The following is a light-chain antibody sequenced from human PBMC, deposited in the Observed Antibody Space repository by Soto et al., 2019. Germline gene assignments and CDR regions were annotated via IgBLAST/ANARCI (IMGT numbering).Light chain of an antibody. CDR2: SDD. Sequence: QSVLTQPPSVSGAPRQRVTISCSGSSSNIGDNAVNWYQQFPGMSPKLLVYSDDLLPSGVSDRFSGSKSGTSASLAISGLQSEDEALYYCETWDDSLNIRVFGGGTQLTVL. V-gene: IGLV1-36*01. CDR3: ETWDDSLNIRV. J-gene: IGLJ3*02. CDR1: SSNIGDNA.